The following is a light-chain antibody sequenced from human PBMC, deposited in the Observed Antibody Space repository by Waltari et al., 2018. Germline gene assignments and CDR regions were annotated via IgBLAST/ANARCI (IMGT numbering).Light chain of an antibody. J-gene: IGKJ5*01. CDR3: HQRGSWPIT. CDR2: DAS. Sequence: VLTQSPATLSLSPGAGATLSCRASQSISTYLAWFQPRPGQAPRLLIYDASNRAAGVPARFSGSGSGTDFTLSISSLEPEDFAVYYCHQRGSWPITFGQGTRLEIK. CDR1: QSISTY. V-gene: IGKV3-11*01.